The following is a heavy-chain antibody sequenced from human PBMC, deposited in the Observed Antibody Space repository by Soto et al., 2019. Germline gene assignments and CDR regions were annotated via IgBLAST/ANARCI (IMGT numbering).Heavy chain of an antibody. J-gene: IGHJ6*02. V-gene: IGHV5-51*01. CDR1: GYSFTSYW. CDR2: IYPGDSDT. CDR3: ARLESSSSFYYYYGMDV. Sequence: PGESLRISCKGSGYSFTSYWIGWVRQMPGKGLEWMGIIYPGDSDTRYSPSFQGQVTISADKSISTAYLQWSSLKASDTAMYYCARLESSSSFYYYYGMDVWGQGTTVTVSS. D-gene: IGHD6-6*01.